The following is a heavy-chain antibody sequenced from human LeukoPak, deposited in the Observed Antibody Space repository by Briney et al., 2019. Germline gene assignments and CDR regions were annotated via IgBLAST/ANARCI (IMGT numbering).Heavy chain of an antibody. CDR1: GGSISSSSYY. CDR2: IYYSGST. D-gene: IGHD6-19*01. Sequence: SETLSLTCTVSGGSISSSSYYWGWIRQPPGKGLEWIGSIYYSGSTYYNPSLKSRVTISVDTSKNQFSLKLSSVTAADTAVYYCASLSSLGIAVAGRLDYWGQGTLVTVSS. J-gene: IGHJ4*02. CDR3: ASLSSLGIAVAGRLDY. V-gene: IGHV4-39*01.